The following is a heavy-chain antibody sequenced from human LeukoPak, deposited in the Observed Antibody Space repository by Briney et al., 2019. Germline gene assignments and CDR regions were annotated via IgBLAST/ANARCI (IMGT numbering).Heavy chain of an antibody. Sequence: PGGSLRLSCAASGFTFSSYAMSWVRQAPGKGLECVSGISDSGVSSYYADSVRGRFTISRDNSKNTLYLQMNSLRAEDTAEYYCAKASAGSSWYLGDDYWGRETWSPSPQ. CDR1: GFTFSSYA. CDR3: AKASAGSSWYLGDDY. V-gene: IGHV3-23*01. CDR2: ISDSGVSS. D-gene: IGHD6-13*01. J-gene: IGHJ4*02.